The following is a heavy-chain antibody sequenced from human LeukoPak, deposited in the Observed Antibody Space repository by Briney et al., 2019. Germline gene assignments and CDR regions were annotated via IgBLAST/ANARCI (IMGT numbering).Heavy chain of an antibody. Sequence: SETLSLTCSVSGGSITNYYWNWMRQPPGKGLEWIGYISHIGSTNYNPSLKSRLIISVDRSKNQFYLKLTSVTAADTAIYYCARDRLSANAFDMWGQGTVVTVSS. CDR2: ISHIGST. CDR1: GGSITNYY. D-gene: IGHD2-21*02. J-gene: IGHJ3*02. V-gene: IGHV4-59*01. CDR3: ARDRLSANAFDM.